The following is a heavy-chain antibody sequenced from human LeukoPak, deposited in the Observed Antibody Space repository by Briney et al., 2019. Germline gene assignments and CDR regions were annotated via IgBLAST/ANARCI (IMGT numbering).Heavy chain of an antibody. D-gene: IGHD5-12*01. Sequence: SETLSLTCTVSGDSIDSYYWSWIRQPPGKGLEWIGYIYYRGTTSYNPFLKSRVTISVDTSKDQFSLKLNSVTAADTAVYYCARLPRYGGYDHFDYWGQGILVIVSS. CDR1: GDSIDSYY. V-gene: IGHV4-59*12. J-gene: IGHJ4*02. CDR3: ARLPRYGGYDHFDY. CDR2: IYYRGTT.